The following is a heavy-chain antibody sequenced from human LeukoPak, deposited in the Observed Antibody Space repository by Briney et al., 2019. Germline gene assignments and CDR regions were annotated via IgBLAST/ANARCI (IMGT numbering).Heavy chain of an antibody. J-gene: IGHJ3*02. CDR1: GFTFDDYA. V-gene: IGHV3-9*01. Sequence: SLRLSCAASGFTFDDYAMHWVRQAPGKGLEWVSGISWNSSSIGYADSVKGRFTISRDNAKNSLYLQMNSLRAEDTALYYCAKDMRVAAAGASADAFDIWGQGTMVTVSS. D-gene: IGHD6-13*01. CDR3: AKDMRVAAAGASADAFDI. CDR2: ISWNSSSI.